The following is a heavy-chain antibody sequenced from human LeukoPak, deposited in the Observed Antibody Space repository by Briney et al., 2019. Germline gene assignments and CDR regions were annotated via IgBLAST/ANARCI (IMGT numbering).Heavy chain of an antibody. J-gene: IGHJ4*02. V-gene: IGHV3-74*01. Sequence: GGSLRLSCAASGFTFNQYWMHWVRQAPGAGLEWVSRLKTDGSRTNYADSVKGRFTISRDNARNTVYLRMNSLRAEDTAVYYCSRDHPGSNSLDYWGQGTLVTVSS. CDR3: SRDHPGSNSLDY. CDR1: GFTFNQYW. D-gene: IGHD4-11*01. CDR2: LKTDGSRT.